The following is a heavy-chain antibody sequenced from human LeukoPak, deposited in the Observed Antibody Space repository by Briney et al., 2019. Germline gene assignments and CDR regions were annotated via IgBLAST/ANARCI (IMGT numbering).Heavy chain of an antibody. CDR2: IWYDGSDK. V-gene: IGHV3-33*08. CDR1: GFTFSSYA. D-gene: IGHD3-10*01. CDR3: ARGRVVIPEGPDY. J-gene: IGHJ4*02. Sequence: GGSLRLSCAASGFTFSSYAMSWVRQAPGKGLEWVAVIWYDGSDKFYADSVKGRFTISRDNSKKMLYLQMNSLRAEDTAVYYCARGRVVIPEGPDYWGQGTLVTVSS.